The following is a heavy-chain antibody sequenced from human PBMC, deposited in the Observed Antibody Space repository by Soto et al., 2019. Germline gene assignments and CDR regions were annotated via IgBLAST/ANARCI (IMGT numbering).Heavy chain of an antibody. V-gene: IGHV1-2*04. CDR2: INPNSGGT. J-gene: IGHJ3*02. Sequence: ASVKVSCKASGYTFTGYYMHWVRQAPGQGLEWMGWINPNSGGTNYAQKFQGWVTMTRDTSISKAYMELSRLRSDDTAVYYCARGHPTEAYDAFDIWGQGTMVTVSS. CDR3: ARGHPTEAYDAFDI. CDR1: GYTFTGYY.